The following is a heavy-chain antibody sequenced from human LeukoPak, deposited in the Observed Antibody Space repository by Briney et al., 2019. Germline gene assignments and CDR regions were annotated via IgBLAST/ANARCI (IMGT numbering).Heavy chain of an antibody. D-gene: IGHD6-19*01. J-gene: IGHJ4*02. CDR1: GFTFGSFG. Sequence: GGSLRLSCVAYGFTFGSFGMHWVRQAPGKGLDWVAVIAYDGSDENYAASVKGRFTISRDNFKNTLYLQMNSLGPEDTAMYYCARDVMAVAGTLGFDCWGQGALVTVSS. CDR3: ARDVMAVAGTLGFDC. V-gene: IGHV3-30*04. CDR2: IAYDGSDE.